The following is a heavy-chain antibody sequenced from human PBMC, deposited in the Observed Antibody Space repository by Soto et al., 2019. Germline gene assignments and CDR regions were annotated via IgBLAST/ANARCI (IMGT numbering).Heavy chain of an antibody. D-gene: IGHD2-21*01. Sequence: GASVKVSCQASGYTFTSYVISWVLQAPGQGLEWMGWISAYNGNTNYAQKLQGRVTMTTDTSTSTAYMELRSLRSDDTAVYYCARGSLCGGECYSSLDPWGKGTLVTV. CDR3: ARGSLCGGECYSSLDP. V-gene: IGHV1-18*01. J-gene: IGHJ5*02. CDR1: GYTFTSYV. CDR2: ISAYNGNT.